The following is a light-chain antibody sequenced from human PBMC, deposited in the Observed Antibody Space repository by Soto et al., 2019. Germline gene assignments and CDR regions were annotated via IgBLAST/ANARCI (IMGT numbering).Light chain of an antibody. CDR2: SNN. V-gene: IGLV1-47*02. CDR1: SSNIGSNY. J-gene: IGLJ1*01. CDR3: AAWDDSMSGHNYV. Sequence: QSVLTQPPSASGTPGQRVTISCSGSSSNIGSNYVYWYQQLPGTAPKLLIYSNNQRPSGVPDRFSGSKSGTSASLAISGLRSEDEADYYCAAWDDSMSGHNYVFGTGTK.